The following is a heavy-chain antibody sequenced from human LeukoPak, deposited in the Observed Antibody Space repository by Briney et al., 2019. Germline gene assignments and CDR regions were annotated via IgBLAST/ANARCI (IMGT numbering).Heavy chain of an antibody. CDR1: GFTFSSSA. J-gene: IGHJ4*02. CDR2: ISASGGST. CDR3: AGLVGRYSSGLYYYYFDY. D-gene: IGHD3-22*01. Sequence: GGSLRLSCAASGFTFSSSAMSWVRQVPGKGLEWVSGISASGGSTSYADSVRGRFTISRDNSKNTLYVQMNSLRDEDTAVYYCAGLVGRYSSGLYYYYFDYWGQGTLVTVSS. V-gene: IGHV3-23*01.